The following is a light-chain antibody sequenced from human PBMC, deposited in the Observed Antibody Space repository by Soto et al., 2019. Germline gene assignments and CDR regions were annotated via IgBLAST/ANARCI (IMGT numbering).Light chain of an antibody. J-gene: IGLJ2*01. Sequence: QSVLTQPPSVSGAPGQRVAISCTGSSSNIGAGYDVHWYQQLPGTAPKLIIYGHNNRPSGVPDRFSGSKSGTSASLAITGLQAEDEADYYCQSYDSSLSGSVFGGGTKLTVL. CDR1: SSNIGAGYD. CDR2: GHN. V-gene: IGLV1-40*01. CDR3: QSYDSSLSGSV.